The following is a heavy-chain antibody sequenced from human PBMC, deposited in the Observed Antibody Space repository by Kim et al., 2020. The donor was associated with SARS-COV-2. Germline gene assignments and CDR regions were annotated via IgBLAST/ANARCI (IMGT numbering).Heavy chain of an antibody. Sequence: KCRFTLSRDNAKNSLYLKMNSLRDEDTAVYYCARDPYDIVVVPAQAVDYWGQGTLVTVSS. D-gene: IGHD2-2*01. CDR3: ARDPYDIVVVPAQAVDY. V-gene: IGHV3-48*02. J-gene: IGHJ4*02.